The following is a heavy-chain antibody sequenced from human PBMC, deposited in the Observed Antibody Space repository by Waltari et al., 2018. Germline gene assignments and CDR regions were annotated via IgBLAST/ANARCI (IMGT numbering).Heavy chain of an antibody. CDR1: GVILSRFD. CDR2: IRFDGSQK. CDR3: AGDISVSSPSL. Sequence: QVQLVESGGGVVQPGGSLRLSCKASGVILSRFDMHWVRQAPGMGLEWVSVIRFDGSQKYYSESLKGWFTVSRDNSRDTLYLHMKNLESDDTATYFCAGDISVSSPSLWGRGTLVTVSS. J-gene: IGHJ1*01. V-gene: IGHV3-30*02. D-gene: IGHD3-3*02.